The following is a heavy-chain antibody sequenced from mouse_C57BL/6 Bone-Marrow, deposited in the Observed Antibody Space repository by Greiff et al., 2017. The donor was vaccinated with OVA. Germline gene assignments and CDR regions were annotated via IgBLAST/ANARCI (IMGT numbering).Heavy chain of an antibody. CDR2: INPNNGGT. Sequence: VQLQQSGPELVKPGASVKMSCKASGYTFTDYNMHWVKQSHGKSLEWIGYINPNNGGTSYNQKFKGKATLTVNKSSSTAYMELRSLTSEDSAVYACARKEIYYDLEWYFDVWGTGTTVTVSS. V-gene: IGHV1-22*01. CDR1: GYTFTDYN. CDR3: ARKEIYYDLEWYFDV. D-gene: IGHD2-4*01. J-gene: IGHJ1*03.